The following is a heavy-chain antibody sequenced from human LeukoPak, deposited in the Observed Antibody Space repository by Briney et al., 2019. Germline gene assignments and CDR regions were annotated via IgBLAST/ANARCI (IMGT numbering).Heavy chain of an antibody. D-gene: IGHD4-17*01. CDR1: GYSFTSYW. CDR3: ARQRTTVTYPDAFDI. Sequence: GESLKISCKGSGYSFTSYWIGWVRQMPGKGLEWMGTIYPGDSDTRYSPSFQGQVTISADKSISTAYLQWSSLKASDTAMYYCARQRTTVTYPDAFDIWGQGTMVTVSS. CDR2: IYPGDSDT. J-gene: IGHJ3*02. V-gene: IGHV5-51*01.